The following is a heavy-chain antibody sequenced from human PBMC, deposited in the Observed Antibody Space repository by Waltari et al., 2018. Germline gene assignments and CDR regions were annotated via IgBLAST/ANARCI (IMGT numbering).Heavy chain of an antibody. CDR3: ARVRGWNTLDY. CDR1: GFTFRSNW. D-gene: IGHD6-19*01. Sequence: EVQLVESGGGLVQPGWSLSISCAASGFTFRSNWIAWVSKAPGRGLEWVANINQDGGETYYVDSVRGRFTISRDNARNSLYLQMDSLRDEDTALYYCARVRGWNTLDYWGQGTLVTVSS. V-gene: IGHV3-7*04. J-gene: IGHJ4*02. CDR2: INQDGGET.